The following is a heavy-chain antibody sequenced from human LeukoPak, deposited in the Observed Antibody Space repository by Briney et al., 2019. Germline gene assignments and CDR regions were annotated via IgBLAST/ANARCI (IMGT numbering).Heavy chain of an antibody. J-gene: IGHJ4*02. CDR1: GYTFTSYA. V-gene: IGHV1-3*01. Sequence: ASVKVSCKASGYTFTSYAIHWVRQAPGQRLEWMGWISAGNGNTKYSQNFQGRVTFISNASATTAFMELSSLRSEDAAVYYCARDSGSGNNDYWGQGTLVTVSS. CDR2: ISAGNGNT. D-gene: IGHD1-26*01. CDR3: ARDSGSGNNDY.